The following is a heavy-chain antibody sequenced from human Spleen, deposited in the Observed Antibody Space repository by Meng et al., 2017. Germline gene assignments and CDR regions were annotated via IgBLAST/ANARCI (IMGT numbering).Heavy chain of an antibody. CDR3: ARGPTTMAHDFDY. CDR1: GGSYRGYC. V-gene: IGHV4-34*01. CDR2: INHSGRT. J-gene: IGHJ4*02. D-gene: IGHD4-11*01. Sequence: QVGAGMAKASATLSLTCAVYGGSYRGYCWSWIRQPPGKGVEWSGEINHSGRTNYNPSLESRATISEDTSQNNLSLKLSSVPAADSAVYYCARGPTTMAHDFDYWGQGTLVTVSS.